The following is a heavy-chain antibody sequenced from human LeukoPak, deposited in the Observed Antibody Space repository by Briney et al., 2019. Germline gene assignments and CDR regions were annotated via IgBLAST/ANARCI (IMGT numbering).Heavy chain of an antibody. V-gene: IGHV4-59*11. Sequence: PSETLSLTCAVSADSFSSHYWTWIRQSPGMGLEWIGYISYIGSTNYNPSLKSRVTISIDTSKNQFSLKLRSVTAADTAVYYCARDLVTVTKGFDIWGQGTMVSVSS. J-gene: IGHJ3*02. CDR1: ADSFSSHY. D-gene: IGHD4-17*01. CDR3: ARDLVTVTKGFDI. CDR2: ISYIGST.